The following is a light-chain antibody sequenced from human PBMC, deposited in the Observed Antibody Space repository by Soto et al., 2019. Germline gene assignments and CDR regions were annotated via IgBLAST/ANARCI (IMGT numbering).Light chain of an antibody. CDR1: QTISRNY. Sequence: IVLTQSPGTLSLSPGERFTLSCRASQTISRNYLAWYQQKPGLAPXXIXNHGSRRAAGTPDRFSGSVSGTDFSLTISRLEPEEFAGYYGQQYGRLVPGLTFGGGTKVDIK. J-gene: IGKJ4*01. CDR2: HGS. CDR3: QQYGRLVPGLT. V-gene: IGKV3-20*01.